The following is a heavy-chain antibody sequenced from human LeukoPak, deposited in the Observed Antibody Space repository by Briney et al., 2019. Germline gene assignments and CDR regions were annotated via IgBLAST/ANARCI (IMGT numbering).Heavy chain of an antibody. CDR2: IYGGGTT. CDR1: GFTVSRSY. Sequence: GGSLRLSCAASGFTVSRSYINWVRQAPGKGLEWVSLIYGGGTTYYADSVKGRFTISRGNSKNTIYLQMNSLKAEDTAVYYCARDLGQNWFDPWGQGTLVTVSS. J-gene: IGHJ5*02. CDR3: ARDLGQNWFDP. V-gene: IGHV3-53*01.